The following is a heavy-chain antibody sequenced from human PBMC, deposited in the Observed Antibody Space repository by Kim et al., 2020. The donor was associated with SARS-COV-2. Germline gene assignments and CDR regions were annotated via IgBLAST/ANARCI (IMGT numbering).Heavy chain of an antibody. D-gene: IGHD6-25*01. V-gene: IGHV3-23*01. J-gene: IGHJ4*02. CDR3: AKDLQPPTKRNSGREGY. Sequence: KGRFTISRDNSKNTLYLQMNSLGAEDTAVYYWAKDLQPPTKRNSGREGYWGQGTLVTVSS.